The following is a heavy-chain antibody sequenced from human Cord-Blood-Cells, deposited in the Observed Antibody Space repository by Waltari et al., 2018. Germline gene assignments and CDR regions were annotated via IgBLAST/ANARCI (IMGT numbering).Heavy chain of an antibody. CDR1: GGSISGHY. Sequence: QVQLQQWGAGMLKPSETLSLTCPVHGGSISGHYWSRIRPPPGKGLEWVGEINHSGSTNYNPSLKSRVTISVDTSKNQFSLKLSSGTDADTAVYYGARGGLGIDRLDYWGQGTLVTVSS. CDR3: ARGGLGIDRLDY. CDR2: INHSGST. V-gene: IGHV4-34*01. D-gene: IGHD7-27*01. J-gene: IGHJ4*02.